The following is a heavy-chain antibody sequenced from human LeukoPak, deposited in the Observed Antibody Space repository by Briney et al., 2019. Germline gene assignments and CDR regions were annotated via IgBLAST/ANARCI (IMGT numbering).Heavy chain of an antibody. CDR3: ARESGDGYNFNYYYYYMDV. CDR1: GFTFSSYW. V-gene: IGHV3-7*01. CDR2: IKQDGSEK. J-gene: IGHJ6*03. Sequence: PGGSLRLSCAASGFTFSSYWMSWVRQAPGKGLEWVANIKQDGSEKYYVDSVKGRFTVSRDNAKNSLYLQMNSLRAEDTAVYYCARESGDGYNFNYYYYYMDVWGKGTTVTVSS. D-gene: IGHD5-24*01.